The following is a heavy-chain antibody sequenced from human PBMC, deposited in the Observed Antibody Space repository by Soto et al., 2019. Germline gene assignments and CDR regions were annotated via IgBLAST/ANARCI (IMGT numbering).Heavy chain of an antibody. CDR2: ISAYNGNT. CDR1: GYTFTSYG. CDR3: ARYPLRNHLGDYYYYYYMDV. Sequence: ASVKVSCKASGYTFTSYGISWVRQAPGQGLEWMGWISAYNGNTNYAQKLQGRVTMTTDTSTSTAYMELRSLRSDDTAVYYCARYPLRNHLGDYYYYYYMDVWGKGTTVTVSS. J-gene: IGHJ6*03. V-gene: IGHV1-18*01. D-gene: IGHD3-16*01.